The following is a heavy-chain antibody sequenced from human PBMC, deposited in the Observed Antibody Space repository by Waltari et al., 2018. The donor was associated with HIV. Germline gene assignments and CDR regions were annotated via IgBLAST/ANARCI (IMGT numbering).Heavy chain of an antibody. CDR3: ARVYGELWLNYFDY. J-gene: IGHJ4*02. CDR1: GCDCKVYV. D-gene: IGHD3-16*01. V-gene: IGHV1-3*04. Sequence: QVLLVQSGAEVTKPGASVNVSCKACGCDCKVYVLHWVRQAPGPRPEWMGRINTNSDETKYSQKFQGRVTITRDTSASTVYMELSSLRSEDTAVYYCARVYGELWLNYFDYWGQGTLVTVSS. CDR2: INTNSDET.